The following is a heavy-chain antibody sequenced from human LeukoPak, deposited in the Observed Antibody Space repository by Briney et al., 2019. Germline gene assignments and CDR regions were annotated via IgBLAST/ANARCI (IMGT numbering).Heavy chain of an antibody. CDR2: VYYSGST. V-gene: IGHV4-59*02. CDR3: AGGPNNYYFDY. J-gene: IGHJ4*02. CDR1: GGSVSSYY. D-gene: IGHD1/OR15-1a*01. Sequence: TSETLSLTCSVSGGSVSSYYWSWIRQPPGKGLEWIGYVYYSGSTNCNPSLKSRVTISVDTSKNQFSLKLSSVTTADTAVYYCAGGPNNYYFDYWGQGTLVTVSS.